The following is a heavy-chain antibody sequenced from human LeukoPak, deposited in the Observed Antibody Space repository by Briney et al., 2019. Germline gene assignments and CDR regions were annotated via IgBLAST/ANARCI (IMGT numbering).Heavy chain of an antibody. V-gene: IGHV4-34*01. CDR3: ARLYPHYYYYYMDV. D-gene: IGHD2/OR15-2a*01. Sequence: SETLSLTCAVYGGSFSGYYWSWIRQPPGKGLEWIGEINHSGSTNYNPSLKSRVTISVDTSKNQFSLKLSSVTAADTAVYYCARLYPHYYYYYMDVWGKGTTVTVSS. CDR1: GGSFSGYY. CDR2: INHSGST. J-gene: IGHJ6*03.